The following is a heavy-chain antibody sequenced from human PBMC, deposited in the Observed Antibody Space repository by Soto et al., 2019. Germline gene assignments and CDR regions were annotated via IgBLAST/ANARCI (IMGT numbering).Heavy chain of an antibody. D-gene: IGHD2-15*01. CDR3: ARGTPSPLIVRSSRGPWFDP. CDR2: KYYGGRT. CDR1: GGSISSYY. J-gene: IGHJ5*02. Sequence: QVQLQQSGPGLVKSSETLSLTCTVSGGSISSYYWSWIRQPPGKGLEWIGYKYYGGRTNYNPSLKRRVTISVDTSKMQVSLKLSSVTAADTAGYFCARGTPSPLIVRSSRGPWFDPWGQGTLVTVSS. V-gene: IGHV4-59*08.